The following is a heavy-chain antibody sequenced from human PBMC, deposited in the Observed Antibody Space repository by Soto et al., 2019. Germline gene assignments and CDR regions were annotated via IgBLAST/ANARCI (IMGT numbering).Heavy chain of an antibody. Sequence: ASVKVSCKASGYTFTSYGISWVRQAPGQGLEWMGWISAYNGNTYYADSVKGRFTISRDNSKSTLYLQINSLRAEDTAVYYCAKDGPPCGSGGNCFYHFDYWGQGTLVTVSS. CDR2: ISAYNGNT. J-gene: IGHJ4*02. D-gene: IGHD2-15*01. CDR1: GYTFTSYG. CDR3: AKDGPPCGSGGNCFYHFDY. V-gene: IGHV1-18*01.